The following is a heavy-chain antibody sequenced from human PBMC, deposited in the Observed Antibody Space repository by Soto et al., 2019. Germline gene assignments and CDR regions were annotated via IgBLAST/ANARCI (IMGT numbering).Heavy chain of an antibody. CDR1: GGSISSGGYY. Sequence: QVQLQESGPGLMKPSQTLSLTCTVSGGSISSGGYYWSWNRQHPGKGLEWIGYIYYSGSTYYNPYLKSRVTISVDTSKNQFSLKLSSVTAAHTAVYYCAREGTIFGVPVGRSIDYWGQGTLVTVSS. CDR2: IYYSGST. CDR3: AREGTIFGVPVGRSIDY. V-gene: IGHV4-31*03. D-gene: IGHD3-3*01. J-gene: IGHJ4*02.